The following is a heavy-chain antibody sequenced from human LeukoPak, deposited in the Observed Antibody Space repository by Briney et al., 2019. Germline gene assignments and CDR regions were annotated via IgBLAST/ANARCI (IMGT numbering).Heavy chain of an antibody. CDR1: GGSISGTTYY. V-gene: IGHV4-39*01. CDR2: IYYTGGT. J-gene: IGHJ5*02. D-gene: IGHD2-2*01. Sequence: SETLSLTCIVSGGSISGTTYYWGWIRQPPGKELEWIGSIYYTGGTYYNPSLKTRVTISLDTSKNQFSLNLTSVTAADTAVYYGARHPNQPSNTRGTLFDPWGQGTLVTVSS. CDR3: ARHPNQPSNTRGTLFDP.